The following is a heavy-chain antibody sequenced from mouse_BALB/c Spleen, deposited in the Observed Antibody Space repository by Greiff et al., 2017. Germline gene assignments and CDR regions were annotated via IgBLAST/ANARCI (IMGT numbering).Heavy chain of an antibody. J-gene: IGHJ2*01. Sequence: VQLQQSGAELAKPGASVKMSCKASGYTFTSYWMHWVKQRPGQGLEWIGYINPSTGYTEYNQKFKDKATLTADKSSSTAYMQLSSLTSEDSAVYYCARGSDGYYQFAYWGQGTTLTVSS. D-gene: IGHD2-3*01. CDR3: ARGSDGYYQFAY. CDR1: GYTFTSYW. CDR2: INPSTGYT. V-gene: IGHV1-7*01.